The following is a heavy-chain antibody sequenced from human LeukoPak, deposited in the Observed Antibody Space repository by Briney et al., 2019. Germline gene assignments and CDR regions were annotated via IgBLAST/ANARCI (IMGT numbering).Heavy chain of an antibody. CDR1: GYTFTSYG. V-gene: IGHV1-18*01. Sequence: ASVKVSCKASGYTFTSYGISWVRQAPGQGLEWMGWISAYNGNTNYAQKLQGRVTMTTDTSTSTAYMELRSLRSDDTAVYYCARDRAIVGATPPAQQPGGDWFDPWGQGTLVTVSS. CDR2: ISAYNGNT. D-gene: IGHD1-26*01. CDR3: ARDRAIVGATPPAQQPGGDWFDP. J-gene: IGHJ5*02.